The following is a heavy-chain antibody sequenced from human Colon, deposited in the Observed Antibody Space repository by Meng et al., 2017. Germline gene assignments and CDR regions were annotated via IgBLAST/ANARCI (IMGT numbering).Heavy chain of an antibody. Sequence: QITLKEFGPTLVKPTQTLTLTCSSSGFSLNTDGVAVGWIRQPPGKAPEWLALIYWDDDARYSPSLKNRLSITQDAAKNQVVLTMTNMESVDTATYFCAHGVVASATLGAWFDSWGQGTLVTVSS. D-gene: IGHD2-15*01. J-gene: IGHJ5*01. CDR2: IYWDDDA. CDR1: GFSLNTDGVA. CDR3: AHGVVASATLGAWFDS. V-gene: IGHV2-5*02.